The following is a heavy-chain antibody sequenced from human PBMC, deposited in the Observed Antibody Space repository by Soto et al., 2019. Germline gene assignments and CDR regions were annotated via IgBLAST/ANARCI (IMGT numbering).Heavy chain of an antibody. CDR2: VHYSGIT. CDR1: GGSISSYY. J-gene: IGHJ5*02. CDR3: ARHQSHSSSYVDP. V-gene: IGHV4-59*08. D-gene: IGHD6-13*01. Sequence: PSETLSLTCTVSGGSISSYYWSWIRQPPGKGLEWIGNVHYSGITNYNPSLKSRVTISVDTSKNQFSLKLSSVTSAGTALYYCARHQSHSSSYVDPWGQGTLVTVSS.